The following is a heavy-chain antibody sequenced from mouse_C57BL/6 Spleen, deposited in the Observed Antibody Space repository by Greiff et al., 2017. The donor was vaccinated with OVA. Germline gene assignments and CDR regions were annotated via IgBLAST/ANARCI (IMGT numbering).Heavy chain of an antibody. CDR2: IYPSDSYT. J-gene: IGHJ2*01. Sequence: QVQLQQPGAELVRPGTSVKLSCKASGYTFTSYWMHWVKRRPGQGLAWIGVIYPSDSYTNYNQQFKGKATFTLDTSSSTAYMQLSSLTSEDSAVYYCARGNSANYFDDWGQGTTLTVSS. CDR1: GYTFTSYW. V-gene: IGHV1-59*01. CDR3: ARGNSANYFDD.